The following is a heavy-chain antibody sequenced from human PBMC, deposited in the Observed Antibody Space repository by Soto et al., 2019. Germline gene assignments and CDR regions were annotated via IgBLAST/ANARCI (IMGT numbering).Heavy chain of an antibody. J-gene: IGHJ4*02. CDR1: GGSFSGYY. V-gene: IGHV4-34*01. CDR2: INHSGST. CDR3: ARVPRITMVRGVPNHFDY. D-gene: IGHD3-10*01. Sequence: SETLSLTCAVYGGSFSGYYWSWIRQPPGKGLEWIGEINHSGSTNYNPSLKSRVTISVDTSKNQFSLKLSSVTAADTAVYYCARVPRITMVRGVPNHFDYRGQGTLVTVSS.